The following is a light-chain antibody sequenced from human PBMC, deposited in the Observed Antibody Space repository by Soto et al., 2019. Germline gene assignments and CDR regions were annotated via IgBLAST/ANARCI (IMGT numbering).Light chain of an antibody. CDR2: DAS. CDR1: QTIDNT. Sequence: EIVMTQSPATLSLSPGERATLSCRASQTIDNTLAWYLRKPGQAPRLLIYDASTRATGVPARFSGSGSGTDFTLTISSLQSEDFAVYYCQHYNYWPYTFGQGTKVEIK. CDR3: QHYNYWPYT. V-gene: IGKV3-15*01. J-gene: IGKJ2*01.